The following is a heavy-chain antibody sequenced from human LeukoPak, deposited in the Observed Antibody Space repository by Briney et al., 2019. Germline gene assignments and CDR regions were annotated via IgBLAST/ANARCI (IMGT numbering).Heavy chain of an antibody. CDR1: GGSISSYY. CDR3: ARHPIYRNWFDP. Sequence: PSKTLSLTCTVSGGSISSYYWSWIRQPPGKGLEWIGYIYYSGSTNYNPSLKSRVTISVDTSKNQFSLKLSSVTAADTAVYYCARHPIYRNWFDPWGQGTLVTVSS. V-gene: IGHV4-59*08. CDR2: IYYSGST. D-gene: IGHD2-2*02. J-gene: IGHJ5*02.